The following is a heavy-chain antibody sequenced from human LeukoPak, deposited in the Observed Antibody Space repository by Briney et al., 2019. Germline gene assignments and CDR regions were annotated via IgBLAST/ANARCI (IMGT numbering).Heavy chain of an antibody. CDR1: GFTFDDYA. D-gene: IGHD3-3*01. CDR2: IHWNSGRT. V-gene: IGHV3-9*01. CDR3: AKDATRIRIFGDAFDI. Sequence: PGRSLRLSCAASGFTFDDYAMHWVRLVPGKGLEWVSGIHWNSGRTGYADSVKGRSTISRDNAKDSLYLQMNSLRAGDTALYYCAKDATRIRIFGDAFDIWGQGTMVTVPS. J-gene: IGHJ3*02.